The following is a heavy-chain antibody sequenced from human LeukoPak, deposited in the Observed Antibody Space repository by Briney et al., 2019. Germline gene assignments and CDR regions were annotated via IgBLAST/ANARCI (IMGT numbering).Heavy chain of an antibody. J-gene: IGHJ5*02. Sequence: PSETLSLTCIVSGGPISSGSNYYSWIRQSAGKGLEWIGRIYTTGSSDYNPSLKSRVTISVDTSKNQFSLKLSSVTAADTAVYYCARDLKVGFYYDSSGSYSFDPWGQGTLVTVSS. CDR3: ARDLKVGFYYDSSGSYSFDP. V-gene: IGHV4-61*02. CDR2: IYTTGSS. CDR1: GGPISSGSNY. D-gene: IGHD3-22*01.